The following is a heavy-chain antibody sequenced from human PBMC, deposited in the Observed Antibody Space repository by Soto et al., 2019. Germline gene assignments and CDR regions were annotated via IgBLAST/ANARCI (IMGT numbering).Heavy chain of an antibody. CDR3: ARSVFP. CDR1: GGSISTGGYY. V-gene: IGHV4-31*03. CDR2: FYYSGST. Sequence: QVQLQESGPGLVKPSQTLSLTCTVSGGSISTGGYYWNWIRQHPGKGLEWIGYFYYSGSTYYNPSPXSXXTLSVNTSKNQFSLKLSSVTAADTAVYYCARSVFPWGQGTLVTVSS. J-gene: IGHJ5*02.